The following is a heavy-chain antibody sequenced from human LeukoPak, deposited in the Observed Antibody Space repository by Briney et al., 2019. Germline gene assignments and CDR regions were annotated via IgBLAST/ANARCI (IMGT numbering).Heavy chain of an antibody. D-gene: IGHD3-10*01. J-gene: IGHJ4*02. CDR2: IKQDGSEK. CDR1: GFTFSSYE. Sequence: PGGSLRLSCAASGFTFSSYEMNWVRQAPGKGLEWVANIKQDGSEKYYVDSVKGRFTISRDNSKNTLYLEMNSLRAEDTAVYYCAKDIGSYYDYWGQGILVTVSS. CDR3: AKDIGSYYDY. V-gene: IGHV3-7*01.